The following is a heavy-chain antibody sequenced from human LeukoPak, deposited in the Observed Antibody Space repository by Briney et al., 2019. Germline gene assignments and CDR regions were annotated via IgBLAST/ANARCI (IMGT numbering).Heavy chain of an antibody. CDR2: INPSAGSA. CDR1: GYTFTSYY. CDR3: ARVSYVVAVAEGYYYMDV. J-gene: IGHJ6*03. V-gene: IGHV1-46*01. D-gene: IGHD6-19*01. Sequence: ASVKVSCKASGYTFTSYYMHWVRQAPGQGLEWMGIINPSAGSASYAQKFQGRVTMTRDMSTSTVYMELSNLRSEDTAVYYCARVSYVVAVAEGYYYMDVWGKGTTVTVSS.